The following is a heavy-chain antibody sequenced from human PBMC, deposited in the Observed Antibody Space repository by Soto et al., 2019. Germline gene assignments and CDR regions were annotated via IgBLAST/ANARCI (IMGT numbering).Heavy chain of an antibody. J-gene: IGHJ2*01. CDR1: GGSIKSYS. CDR3: ARVWRRGWHFDL. V-gene: IGHV4-59*01. CDR2: ISDSGSS. D-gene: IGHD1-1*01. Sequence: QVQLQESGPGLVKPSETLSLICSVSGGSIKSYSWSWIRQPPGKGLEWIGYISDSGSSTYSPSLKCRLTISVAASKNQVSLNLTSVTAADTAVYYCARVWRRGWHFDLWGRGTLATVSA.